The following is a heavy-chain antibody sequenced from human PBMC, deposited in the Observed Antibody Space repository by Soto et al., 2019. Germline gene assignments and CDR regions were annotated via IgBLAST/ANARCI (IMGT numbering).Heavy chain of an antibody. V-gene: IGHV3-30-3*01. Sequence: GVSLRLSCAASRFTFSYYAMHWIRQAPCKGLEWVAVILSDGSKQYHAESVKGRFTISRDNSKSTLYLQMNSLRVDDTAVYYCVRMIAVAGPDAFDTWGQGTMVTVS. J-gene: IGHJ3*02. D-gene: IGHD6-19*01. CDR2: ILSDGSKQ. CDR1: RFTFSYYA. CDR3: VRMIAVAGPDAFDT.